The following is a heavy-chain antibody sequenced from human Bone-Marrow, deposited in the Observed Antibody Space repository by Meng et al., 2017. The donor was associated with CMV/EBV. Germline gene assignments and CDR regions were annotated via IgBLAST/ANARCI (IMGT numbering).Heavy chain of an antibody. J-gene: IGHJ6*02. CDR3: ARGFMGYCSSTSCYDYYYYGMDV. D-gene: IGHD2-2*01. CDR1: GGTFSSYA. V-gene: IGHV1-69*05. CDR2: IIPIFGTA. Sequence: SVKVSCKASGGTFSSYAISWVRQAPGQGLEWMGGIIPIFGTANYEQKFQGRVTIATDESTSTAYMELSSLRSEDTAVYYCARGFMGYCSSTSCYDYYYYGMDVWGQGTTVTVSS.